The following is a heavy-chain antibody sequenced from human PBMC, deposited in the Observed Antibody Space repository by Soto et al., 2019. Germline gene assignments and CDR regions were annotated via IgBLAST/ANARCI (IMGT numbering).Heavy chain of an antibody. CDR2: FRAGGDDGTT. CDR3: AKKVNSGPGSQYFDY. J-gene: IGHJ4*02. Sequence: GWSLRLSCAASVFTFSSYSMRWVRQAPGKGLEWVSGFRAGGDDGTTYYADSVKGRFTISRDNSKNTLFLQMNSLRVEDTAIYYCAKKVNSGPGSQYFDYWGQGTLVTVYS. V-gene: IGHV3-23*01. CDR1: VFTFSSYS. D-gene: IGHD3-10*01.